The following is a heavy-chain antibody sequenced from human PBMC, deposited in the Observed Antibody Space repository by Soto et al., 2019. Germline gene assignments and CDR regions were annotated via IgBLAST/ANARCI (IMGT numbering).Heavy chain of an antibody. V-gene: IGHV4-31*03. CDR1: GGSISSGDYY. D-gene: IGHD4-17*01. J-gene: IGHJ6*02. CDR2: IYYSGST. Sequence: SETLSLTCTVSGGSISSGDYYWSWIRQVPGKGLEWIGYIYYSGSTYYNPSLKSRVAISVDTSKNQFSLKLRSVTAADTAVYYCAREDSTEGGMDVWGQGTTVTVSS. CDR3: AREDSTEGGMDV.